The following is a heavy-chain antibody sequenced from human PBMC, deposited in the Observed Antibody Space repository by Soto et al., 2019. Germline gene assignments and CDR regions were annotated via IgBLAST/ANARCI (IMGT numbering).Heavy chain of an antibody. D-gene: IGHD3-3*01. Sequence: GESLKISCKGSGYSFTSYWISWVRQMPGKGLEWMGRIDPSDSYTNYSPSFQGHVTISADKSISTAYLQWSSLKASDTAMYYCARQKGVRDFWSGYEGIYGMDVWGQGTTVTVSS. V-gene: IGHV5-10-1*01. CDR2: IDPSDSYT. J-gene: IGHJ6*02. CDR1: GYSFTSYW. CDR3: ARQKGVRDFWSGYEGIYGMDV.